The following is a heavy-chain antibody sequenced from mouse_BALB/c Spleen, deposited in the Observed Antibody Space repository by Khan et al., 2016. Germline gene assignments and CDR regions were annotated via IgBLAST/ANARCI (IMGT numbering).Heavy chain of an antibody. CDR3: APYYYGSRFDY. V-gene: IGHV9-3-1*01. CDR2: INTYTGEP. Sequence: QIQFVQSGPELKKPGETVKISCKASGYTFTNYGMNWVKQAPGKGLKWMGWINTYTGEPTYADDFKGRFAFSLETSASTAYLQINNLKNEDTATYFCAPYYYGSRFDYWGQGTTLTVSS. J-gene: IGHJ2*01. D-gene: IGHD1-1*01. CDR1: GYTFTNYG.